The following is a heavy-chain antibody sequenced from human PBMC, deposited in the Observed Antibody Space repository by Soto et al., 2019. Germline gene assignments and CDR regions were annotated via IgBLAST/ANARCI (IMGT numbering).Heavy chain of an antibody. J-gene: IGHJ6*02. CDR2: ISWDGGST. D-gene: IGHD6-6*01. CDR1: GFTFDDYT. CDR3: AKDSGSDSIAATDGMDV. Sequence: QPGGSLRLSCAASGFTFDDYTMHWVRQAPGKGLEWVSLISWDGGSTYYADSVKGRFTISRDNSKNSLYLQMNSLRTEDTALYYCAKDSGSDSIAATDGMDVWGQGTTVTVSS. V-gene: IGHV3-43*01.